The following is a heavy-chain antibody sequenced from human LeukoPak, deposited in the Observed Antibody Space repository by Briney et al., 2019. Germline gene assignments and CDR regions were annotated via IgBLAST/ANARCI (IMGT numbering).Heavy chain of an antibody. Sequence: SVKVSCKASGYTFTSYYMHWVRQAPGQGLEWMGGIIPIFGTANYAQKFQGRVTITADESTSTAYMELSSLRSEDTAVYYCAGDSDSSSSEIWGQGTLVTVSS. D-gene: IGHD6-6*01. CDR1: GYTFTSYY. CDR2: IIPIFGTA. V-gene: IGHV1-69*13. CDR3: AGDSDSSSSEI. J-gene: IGHJ4*02.